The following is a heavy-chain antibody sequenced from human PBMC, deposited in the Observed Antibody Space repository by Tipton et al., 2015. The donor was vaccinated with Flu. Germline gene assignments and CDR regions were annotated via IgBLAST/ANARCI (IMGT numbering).Heavy chain of an antibody. CDR2: IYYSGST. V-gene: IGHV4-39*07. D-gene: IGHD3-9*01. J-gene: IGHJ4*02. Sequence: LRLSCTVSGGSISSSSYYWGWIRQPPGKGLEWIGSIYYSGSTYYNPSLKSRVTISVDTSKNQFSLKLSSVTAADTAVYYCARADYDILTGYPATADYWGQGTLVTVSS. CDR1: GGSISSSSYY. CDR3: ARADYDILTGYPATADY.